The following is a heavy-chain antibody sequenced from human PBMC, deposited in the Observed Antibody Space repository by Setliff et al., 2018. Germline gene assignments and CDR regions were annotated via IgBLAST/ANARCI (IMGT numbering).Heavy chain of an antibody. CDR1: GFTFNNYW. J-gene: IGHJ6*03. D-gene: IGHD4-4*01. Sequence: PGGSLRLSCEAFGFTFNNYWMSWVRQAPGKGLEWVANIMQDGGAQYYLDSVKGRFTVSRDNSNNTLYLHMSSLRAEDTAVYYCAKPTTVTTTHYYYYMDVWGKGTTVTVSS. CDR3: AKPTTVTTTHYYYYMDV. V-gene: IGHV3-7*03. CDR2: IMQDGGAQ.